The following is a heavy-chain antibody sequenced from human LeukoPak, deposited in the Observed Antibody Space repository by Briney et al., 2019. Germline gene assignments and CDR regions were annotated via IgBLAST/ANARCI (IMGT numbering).Heavy chain of an antibody. CDR1: GFIFGDYA. J-gene: IGHJ4*02. CDR2: IRSKAYGGTT. D-gene: IGHD3-10*01. CDR3: TRAVYGSGLSYFDY. V-gene: IGHV3-49*03. Sequence: GGSLRLSCTSSGFIFGDYAMSWFRQAPGKGVEWVGFIRSKAYGGTTEYAASVKGRSTISRDDSKSIAYLQMSSLKTEDTAVYYCTRAVYGSGLSYFDYWGQGTLVTVSP.